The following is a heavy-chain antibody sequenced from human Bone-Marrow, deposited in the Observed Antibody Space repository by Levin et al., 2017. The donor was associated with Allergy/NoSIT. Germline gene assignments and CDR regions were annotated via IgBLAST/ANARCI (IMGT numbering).Heavy chain of an antibody. CDR1: GFTVSNNY. Sequence: GGSLRLSCAVSGFTVSNNYMRWVRQAPGKGLEWVSLIYSGGDTNYADSVKGRFLISRDGSKNTLYLQMNSLTADDTAVYYCARNRHCSGGSCKGVWGQGTLVTVSS. V-gene: IGHV3-66*01. D-gene: IGHD2-15*01. J-gene: IGHJ4*02. CDR3: ARNRHCSGGSCKGV. CDR2: IYSGGDT.